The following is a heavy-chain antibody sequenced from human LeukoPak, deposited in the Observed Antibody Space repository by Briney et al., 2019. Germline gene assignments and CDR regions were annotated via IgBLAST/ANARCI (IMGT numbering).Heavy chain of an antibody. V-gene: IGHV3-74*01. D-gene: IGHD3-22*01. Sequence: GGSLRLSCAASGFTFSTQWMHWVRQVQGRGPVWVSRAYGGGSSTSYADSVKGRFSISRDNAKSTLYLQMNGLRAEDTAVYYCARGPGSSGGAYVGDYWGHGTLVTVSS. CDR2: AYGGGSST. J-gene: IGHJ4*01. CDR3: ARGPGSSGGAYVGDY. CDR1: GFTFSTQW.